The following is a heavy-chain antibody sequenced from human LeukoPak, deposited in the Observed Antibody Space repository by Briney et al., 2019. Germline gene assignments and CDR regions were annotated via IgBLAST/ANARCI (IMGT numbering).Heavy chain of an antibody. CDR2: IYYSGST. D-gene: IGHD3-9*01. CDR1: GGSISSGGYY. V-gene: IGHV4-31*03. Sequence: SETLSLTCTVSGGSISSGGYYWSWMRQHPGKGLEWIGYIYYSGSTYYNPSLKSRVTISVDTSKNQFSLKLSSVTAADTAVYYCARGVIRYFDWLRSPYFDYWGQGTLVTVSS. CDR3: ARGVIRYFDWLRSPYFDY. J-gene: IGHJ4*02.